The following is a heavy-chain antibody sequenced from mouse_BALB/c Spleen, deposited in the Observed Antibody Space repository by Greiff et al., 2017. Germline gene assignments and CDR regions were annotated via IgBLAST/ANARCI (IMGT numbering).Heavy chain of an antibody. CDR1: GYAFTNYL. J-gene: IGHJ2*01. Sequence: QVQLQQSGAELVRPGTSVEVSCKASGYAFTNYLIEWVKQRPGQGLEWIGVINPGSGGTNYNEKFKGKATLTADKSSSTAYMQLSSLTSDDSAVYFCARDYGSLYYFDYWGQGTTLTVSS. V-gene: IGHV1-54*01. CDR2: INPGSGGT. D-gene: IGHD1-1*01. CDR3: ARDYGSLYYFDY.